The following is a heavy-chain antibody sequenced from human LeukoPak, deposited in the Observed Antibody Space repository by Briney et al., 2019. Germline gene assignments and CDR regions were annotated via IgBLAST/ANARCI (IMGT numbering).Heavy chain of an antibody. J-gene: IGHJ4*02. CDR1: GFTFSTYG. Sequence: GGSLRLSCAASGFTFSTYGMHCGRQAPGKGLEWVAVTSFDGSNQYYGDSVKGRFTISRDNFKSTLFLQMNSLRAEDTAVYYCAKGIRDFSWLPSFDWWGQGILVTVSS. D-gene: IGHD3-9*01. V-gene: IGHV3-30*18. CDR2: TSFDGSNQ. CDR3: AKGIRDFSWLPSFDW.